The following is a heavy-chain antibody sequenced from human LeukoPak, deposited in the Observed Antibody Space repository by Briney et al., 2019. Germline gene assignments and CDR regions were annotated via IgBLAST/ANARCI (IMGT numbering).Heavy chain of an antibody. J-gene: IGHJ4*02. CDR2: INPNSGAT. CDR3: ASPSGSSWYSKYYFVH. CDR1: GYTFTSYG. Sequence: ASVKVSCKASGYTFTSYGISWVRQAPGQGLEWMGWINPNSGATNYAQKFQGRVTMTRDTSTSTYLELNRLRSDDTAVYYCASPSGSSWYSKYYFVHWGLGTLVTVSS. D-gene: IGHD6-13*01. V-gene: IGHV1-2*02.